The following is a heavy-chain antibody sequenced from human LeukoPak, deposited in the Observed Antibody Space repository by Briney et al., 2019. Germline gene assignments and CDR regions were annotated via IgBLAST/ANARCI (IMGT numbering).Heavy chain of an antibody. J-gene: IGHJ5*02. CDR3: ARVFWSGYFNWFDT. CDR2: IYHSGST. D-gene: IGHD3-3*01. Sequence: SETLSLTCAVSGYSISSGYYWGWIRQPPGKGLEWIGSIYHSGSTYYNPSLKSRVTISVDTSKNQFPLKLSSVTAADTAVYYCARVFWSGYFNWFDTWGQGTLVTVSS. CDR1: GYSISSGYY. V-gene: IGHV4-38-2*01.